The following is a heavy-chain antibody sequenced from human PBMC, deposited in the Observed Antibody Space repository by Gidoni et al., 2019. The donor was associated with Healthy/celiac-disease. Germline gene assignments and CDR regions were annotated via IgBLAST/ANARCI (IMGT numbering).Heavy chain of an antibody. CDR1: GGSFSGYY. CDR2: ITHSGST. CDR3: ARGRLSWYFDL. V-gene: IGHV4-34*01. Sequence: QVQLQQWGAGLLKPSETLSLTCAVYGGSFSGYYWSWIRQPPGKGLEWLGEITHSGSTNYNPSLKSRVTISVDTSKNQFSLKLSSVTAADTAVYYCARGRLSWYFDLWGRGTLVTVSS. J-gene: IGHJ2*01.